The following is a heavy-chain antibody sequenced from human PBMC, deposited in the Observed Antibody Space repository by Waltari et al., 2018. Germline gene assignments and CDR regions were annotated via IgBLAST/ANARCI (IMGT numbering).Heavy chain of an antibody. CDR1: GGSISSGGYY. V-gene: IGHV4-31*03. CDR3: ARLPRQQLVGRDY. Sequence: QVQLQESGPGLVKPSQTLSLTCTVSGGSISSGGYYWSWIRQPPGKGLEWIGEINHSGSTNYNPSLKSRVTISVDTSKNQFSLKLSSVTAADTAVYYCARLPRQQLVGRDYWGQGTLVTVSS. D-gene: IGHD6-13*01. J-gene: IGHJ4*02. CDR2: INHSGST.